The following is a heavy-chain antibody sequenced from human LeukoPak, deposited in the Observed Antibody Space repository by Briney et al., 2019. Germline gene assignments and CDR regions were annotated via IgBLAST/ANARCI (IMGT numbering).Heavy chain of an antibody. D-gene: IGHD2-15*01. J-gene: IGHJ4*02. CDR3: AKEPVEEYCSGGSCKYFDY. V-gene: IGHV3-23*01. CDR2: ISGSGGST. Sequence: GGSLRLSCAASGFTFSSYAMSWVRQAPGKGLEWVSAISGSGGSTYYADSVKGRFTISRDNSKNTLYLQMNSLRAEDTAVYYCAKEPVEEYCSGGSCKYFDYWGQRTLVTVSS. CDR1: GFTFSSYA.